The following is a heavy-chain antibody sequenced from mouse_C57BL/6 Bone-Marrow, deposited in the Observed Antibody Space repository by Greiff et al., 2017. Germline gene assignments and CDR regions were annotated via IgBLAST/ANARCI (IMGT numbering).Heavy chain of an antibody. CDR3: ASDYDPWFAY. Sequence: EVKLVESGGDLVKPGGSLKLSCAASGFTFRSYGMSWVRQTPDKRLEWVATISSGGSYTYYPDSVKGRFTISRDNAKNTLYLQMSSLKSEDTAMYYCASDYDPWFAYWGQGTLVTVSA. CDR2: ISSGGSYT. J-gene: IGHJ3*01. D-gene: IGHD2-4*01. V-gene: IGHV5-6*01. CDR1: GFTFRSYG.